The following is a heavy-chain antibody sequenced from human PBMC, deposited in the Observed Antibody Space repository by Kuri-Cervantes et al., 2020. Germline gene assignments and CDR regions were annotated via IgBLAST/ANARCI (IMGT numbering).Heavy chain of an antibody. Sequence: GESLKISCAASGFTFSSYGMHWVRQAPGKGLEWVAVISYDGSNKYYADSVKGRFTISRDNPKNTLYLQMNSLSDEDTAVYYCARDGMTYGFCFHYWGQGTLVTVSS. CDR1: GFTFSSYG. J-gene: IGHJ4*02. V-gene: IGHV3-30*03. D-gene: IGHD1-26*01. CDR2: ISYDGSNK. CDR3: ARDGMTYGFCFHY.